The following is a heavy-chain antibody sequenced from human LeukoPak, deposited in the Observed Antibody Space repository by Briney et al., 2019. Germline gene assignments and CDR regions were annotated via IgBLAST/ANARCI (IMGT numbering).Heavy chain of an antibody. J-gene: IGHJ5*02. Sequence: ASVKVSCKASGYTFTSYAMHWVRQAPGQRLEWMGWISLYDGTTKFAQKIQGRVSLTTDTSTSTAYLELRSLKSDDTAIYYCAKDRMGLMTLPMTAADLWGQGTLVSVSS. D-gene: IGHD2-21*02. CDR3: AKDRMGLMTLPMTAADL. CDR2: ISLYDGTT. CDR1: GYTFTSYA. V-gene: IGHV1-18*01.